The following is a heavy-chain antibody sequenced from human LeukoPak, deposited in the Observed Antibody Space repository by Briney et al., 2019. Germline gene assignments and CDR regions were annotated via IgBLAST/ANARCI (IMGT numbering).Heavy chain of an antibody. CDR1: GGIFSSYA. J-gene: IGHJ4*02. D-gene: IGHD4-17*01. Sequence: SVKVSCKASGGIFSSYAISWVRQAPGQGLEWMGRIIPIFGTANYAQKFQGRVTITTDESTSTAYMELSSLRSEDTAVYYCARGTTVTTFLDYWGQGTLVTVSS. CDR3: ARGTTVTTFLDY. V-gene: IGHV1-69*05. CDR2: IIPIFGTA.